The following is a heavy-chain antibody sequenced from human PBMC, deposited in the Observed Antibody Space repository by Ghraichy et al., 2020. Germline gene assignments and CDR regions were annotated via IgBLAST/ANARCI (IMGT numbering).Heavy chain of an antibody. CDR3: AKFGGQFVIAAAGTFDY. J-gene: IGHJ4*02. CDR2: ISGSGGST. D-gene: IGHD6-13*01. CDR1: GFTFSSYA. V-gene: IGHV3-23*01. Sequence: GGSLRLSCAASGFTFSSYAMSWVRQAPGKGLEWVSAISGSGGSTYYADSVKGRFTISRDNSKNTLYLQMNSLRAEDTAVYYCAKFGGQFVIAAAGTFDYWGQGTLVTVSS.